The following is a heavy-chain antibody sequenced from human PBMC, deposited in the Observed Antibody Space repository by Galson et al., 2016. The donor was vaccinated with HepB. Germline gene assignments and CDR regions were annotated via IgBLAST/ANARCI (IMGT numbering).Heavy chain of an antibody. V-gene: IGHV3-33*01. CDR2: IWYDGSNK. Sequence: SLRLSCAASGFTFSSYGMHWVRQAPGKGLEWVAVIWYDGSNKYYADSVKGRFTISRDNSKNTLYLQMNSLRAEDTAVYHCARVVAEENSCFDYWGQGTLVTVSS. CDR3: ARVVAEENSCFDY. J-gene: IGHJ4*02. CDR1: GFTFSSYG. D-gene: IGHD5-12*01.